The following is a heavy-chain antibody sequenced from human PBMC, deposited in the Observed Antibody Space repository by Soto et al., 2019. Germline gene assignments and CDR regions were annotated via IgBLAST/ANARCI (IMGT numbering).Heavy chain of an antibody. D-gene: IGHD3-10*01. Sequence: ASVKVSCKASGYTVTGYYMHCVRQAPGQVLEWMGWINPNSGGTNYAQKFQGWVTMTRDTSISTAYMELSRLRSDDTAVYYCARLARYGSGSSPDPDRPYYYYGMDVWGQGTTVTVSS. CDR1: GYTVTGYY. CDR2: INPNSGGT. V-gene: IGHV1-2*04. J-gene: IGHJ6*02. CDR3: ARLARYGSGSSPDPDRPYYYYGMDV.